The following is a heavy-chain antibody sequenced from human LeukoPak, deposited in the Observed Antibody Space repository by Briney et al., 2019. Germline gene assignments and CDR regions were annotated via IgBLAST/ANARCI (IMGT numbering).Heavy chain of an antibody. D-gene: IGHD3-16*02. CDR2: MWSDGSSE. CDR3: AREISYDYVWGSYRYVDY. Sequence: GGSLRLSCVASGFTFRTYGMHWVRQAPGKGLEWVAVMWSDGSSEYYGDSVKGRFTISRDDSKNTVYLQMNSLRAEDTAVYYCAREISYDYVWGSYRYVDYWGQGTLVTVSS. CDR1: GFTFRTYG. V-gene: IGHV3-33*01. J-gene: IGHJ4*02.